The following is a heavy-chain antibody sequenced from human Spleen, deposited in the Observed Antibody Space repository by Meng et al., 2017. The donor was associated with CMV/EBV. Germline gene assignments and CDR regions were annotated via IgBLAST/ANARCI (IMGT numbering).Heavy chain of an antibody. CDR3: ARAHLVWVLYSD. D-gene: IGHD2-15*01. CDR2: IKQDGSEK. CDR1: GFTFSSYW. V-gene: IGHV3-7*04. Sequence: GESLKISCAASGFTFSSYWMSWVRQAPGKGLEWVANIKQDGSEKYYVDSVKGRFTISRDNAKNSLYLQMNSLRAEDTAVYYCARAHLVWVLYSDWGQGTLVTVSS. J-gene: IGHJ4*02.